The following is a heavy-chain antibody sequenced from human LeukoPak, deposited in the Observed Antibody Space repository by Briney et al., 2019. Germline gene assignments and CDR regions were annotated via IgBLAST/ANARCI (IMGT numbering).Heavy chain of an antibody. CDR3: ARHDYAPGAFDI. V-gene: IGHV4-38-2*02. D-gene: IGHD4/OR15-4a*01. CDR1: GYSISSGYY. CDR2: IYHSGST. J-gene: IGHJ3*02. Sequence: SETLSLTCTVSGYSISSGYYWGWIRQPPGKGLEWIGSIYHSGSTYYNPSLKSRVTISVDTSKNQFSLKLSSVTAADTAVYYCARHDYAPGAFDIWGQGTMVTVSS.